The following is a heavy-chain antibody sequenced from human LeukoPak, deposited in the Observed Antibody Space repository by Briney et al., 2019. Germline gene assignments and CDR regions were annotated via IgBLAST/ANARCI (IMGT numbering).Heavy chain of an antibody. J-gene: IGHJ6*02. CDR2: ISSSSSYI. CDR1: GFTFSSYS. V-gene: IGHV3-21*01. D-gene: IGHD2-2*01. CDR3: ARDVAPAAMDHYGMDV. Sequence: GGSLRLSCAASGFTFSSYSMTWVRQAPGKGLEWVSSISSSSSYIYYADSVKGRFTISRDNAKNSLYLQMNSLRAEDTAVYYCARDVAPAAMDHYGMDVWGQGTTVTVSS.